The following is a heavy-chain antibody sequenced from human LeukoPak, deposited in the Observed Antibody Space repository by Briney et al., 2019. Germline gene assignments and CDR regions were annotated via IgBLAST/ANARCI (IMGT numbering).Heavy chain of an antibody. CDR3: ARDGPPAGLYFDN. J-gene: IGHJ4*02. V-gene: IGHV3-7*01. CDR1: GFTFTTFW. CDR2: INQGGTEK. Sequence: GGSLRLSCAASGFTFTTFWMNWVRQAPGKGLERVASINQGGTEKYYVDSVKGRFTISRDNAKNSLYLQMYSLKAEDTAVYYCARDGPPAGLYFDNWGQGTLVTVSS. D-gene: IGHD2-2*01.